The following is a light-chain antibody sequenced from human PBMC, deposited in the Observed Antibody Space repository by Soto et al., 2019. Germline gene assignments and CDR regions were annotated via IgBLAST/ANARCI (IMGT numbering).Light chain of an antibody. CDR1: QSVSTY. J-gene: IGKJ3*01. V-gene: IGKV3-20*01. Sequence: GTLSLSPGERATLSCRASQSVSTYLAWYQQRPGQAPRLLIQGASSRATGIPDRFSGSGSGTDFTLSISRLEPEDFAVYYCQQNANSLFTFGPGTKVDIK. CDR2: GAS. CDR3: QQNANSLFT.